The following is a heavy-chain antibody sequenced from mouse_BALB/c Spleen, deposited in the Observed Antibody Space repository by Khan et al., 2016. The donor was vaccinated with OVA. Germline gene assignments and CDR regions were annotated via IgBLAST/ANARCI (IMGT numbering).Heavy chain of an antibody. CDR3: ARSMMAN. D-gene: IGHD2-3*01. Sequence: LVEPGPGLVKPSQSLSLTCTVTGYSITSDYAWNWIRHFPGNKLEWMGYISYSGSSSYNSSFKSRISITRDTSKNQFFLQLNSVTTEDTATYYCARSMMANWGQGTTLTVSS. V-gene: IGHV3-2*02. CDR1: GYSITSDYA. J-gene: IGHJ2*01. CDR2: ISYSGSS.